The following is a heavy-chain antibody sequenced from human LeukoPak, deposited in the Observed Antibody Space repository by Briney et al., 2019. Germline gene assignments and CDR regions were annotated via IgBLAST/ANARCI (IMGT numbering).Heavy chain of an antibody. CDR2: MNPNSGNT. CDR3: SRGLWELSD. Sequence: ASVKVSCKASGYTFTSHDINWVRQATGQGPEWMGWMNPNSGNTGYGEKFQGRVTMTRNTSISTAYMELSSLRSEDTAVYYCSRGLWELSDWGQGTLVTVSS. D-gene: IGHD1-26*01. J-gene: IGHJ4*02. CDR1: GYTFTSHD. V-gene: IGHV1-8*01.